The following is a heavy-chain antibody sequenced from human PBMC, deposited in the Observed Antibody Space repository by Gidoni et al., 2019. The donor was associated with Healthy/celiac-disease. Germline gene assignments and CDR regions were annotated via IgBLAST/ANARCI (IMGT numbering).Heavy chain of an antibody. CDR2: INPNSGGT. D-gene: IGHD2-15*01. Sequence: QVQLVQSGAEVKKPGASVKVSCKASGYTFTGYYMHWVRQAPGQGLEWMGWINPNSGGTNYAQKFQGRVTMTRDTSISTAYMELSRLRSDDTAVYYCARSNVGYCSGGSCRHNYYMDVWGKGTTVTVSS. CDR1: GYTFTGYY. CDR3: ARSNVGYCSGGSCRHNYYMDV. J-gene: IGHJ6*03. V-gene: IGHV1-2*02.